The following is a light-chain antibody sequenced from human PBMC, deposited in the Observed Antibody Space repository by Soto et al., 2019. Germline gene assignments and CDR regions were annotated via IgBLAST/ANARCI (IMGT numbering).Light chain of an antibody. V-gene: IGKV3-20*01. CDR1: QSVSSNY. CDR2: GTS. Sequence: EIVLTQSPGTLSLSPGESATLSCRASQSVSSNYLAWYRRNPGQPPSLLIYGTSTRATDIPRRFSGSRSGTDFTLTITRLEPEDFSVYFCQPYGDSPPTFGQGTKVEVK. J-gene: IGKJ1*01. CDR3: QPYGDSPPT.